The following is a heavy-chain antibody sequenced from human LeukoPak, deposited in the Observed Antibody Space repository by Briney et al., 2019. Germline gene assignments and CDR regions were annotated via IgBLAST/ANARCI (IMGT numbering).Heavy chain of an antibody. J-gene: IGHJ5*02. CDR3: AKNYYDSYGYYYWFHI. V-gene: IGHV3-30-3*02. CDR1: GFTFRNYA. CDR2: ISYDGNNK. D-gene: IGHD3-22*01. Sequence: GGSLRLSCAASGFTFRNYAMHWVRQAPGKGLEWVAVISYDGNNKDFADSAKGRFTISRDNSENTLTLQMNSLRAEDTAVYWCAKNYYDSYGYYYWFHIWGQGTLVTVSS.